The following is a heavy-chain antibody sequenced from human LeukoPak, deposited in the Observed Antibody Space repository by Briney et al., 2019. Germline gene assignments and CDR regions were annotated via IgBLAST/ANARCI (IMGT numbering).Heavy chain of an antibody. D-gene: IGHD6-6*01. J-gene: IGHJ5*02. Sequence: PGGSLRLSCAASGFTFSTYEMNWVRQAPGKGLEWVSYISRSGRTKYYADSVKGRFTVSRDNAKNSLFMQMNSLRAEDTAVYYCARDRSLGSSSSPWFDPWGQGTLVTVSS. CDR2: ISRSGRTK. V-gene: IGHV3-48*03. CDR3: ARDRSLGSSSSPWFDP. CDR1: GFTFSTYE.